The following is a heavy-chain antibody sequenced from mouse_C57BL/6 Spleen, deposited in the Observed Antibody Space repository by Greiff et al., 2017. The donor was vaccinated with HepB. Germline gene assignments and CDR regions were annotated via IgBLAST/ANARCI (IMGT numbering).Heavy chain of an antibody. CDR1: GFTFSDYY. Sequence: DVKLVESEGGLVQPGSSMKLSCTASGFTFSDYYMAWVRQVPEKGLEWVANINYDGSSTYYLDSLKSRFIISRDNAKNILYLQMSSLKSEDTATYYCARDGGYYGNYEAMDYWGQGTSVTVSS. CDR3: ARDGGYYGNYEAMDY. CDR2: INYDGSST. D-gene: IGHD2-1*01. V-gene: IGHV5-16*01. J-gene: IGHJ4*01.